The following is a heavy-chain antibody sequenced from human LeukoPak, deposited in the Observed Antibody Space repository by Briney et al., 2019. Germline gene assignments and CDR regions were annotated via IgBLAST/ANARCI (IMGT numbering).Heavy chain of an antibody. CDR3: AKDGGGSSGTRPGY. Sequence: PGGSLRLSCAASGFTLSSYAMSWVRQAPGKGLEWVSAISGSGGSTYYADSVKGRFTISRDNSKNTLYLQMNSLRAEDTAVYYCAKDGGGSSGTRPGYWGQGTLVTVSS. V-gene: IGHV3-23*01. CDR2: ISGSGGST. CDR1: GFTLSSYA. D-gene: IGHD3-22*01. J-gene: IGHJ4*02.